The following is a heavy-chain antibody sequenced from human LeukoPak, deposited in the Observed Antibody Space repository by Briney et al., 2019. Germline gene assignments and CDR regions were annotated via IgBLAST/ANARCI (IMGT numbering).Heavy chain of an antibody. D-gene: IGHD2-2*01. CDR1: GFTFSNAW. Sequence: GRSLRLSCAASGFTFSNAWMSWVRQAPGKGLEWVGRIKSKTDGGTTDYAAPVKGRFTISRDDSKNTLYLQMNSLKTEDTAVYYCTTGLLLGYCSSTSCSHFDYWGQGTLVTVSS. CDR3: TTGLLLGYCSSTSCSHFDY. CDR2: IKSKTDGGTT. V-gene: IGHV3-15*01. J-gene: IGHJ4*02.